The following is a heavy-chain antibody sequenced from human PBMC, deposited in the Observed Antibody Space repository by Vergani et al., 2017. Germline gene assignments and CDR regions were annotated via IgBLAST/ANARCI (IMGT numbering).Heavy chain of an antibody. V-gene: IGHV3-30*03. D-gene: IGHD4-11*01. CDR2: ISFEVNKK. CDR3: ARDLSYSTAWPFFDS. J-gene: IGHJ4*02. Sequence: QVRLVESGGGVVQPGRSLRLSCAASGFSFTSYGLHWVRQPPVKRLEWVATISFEVNKKDFTEAVGGRFTISRDSSKTLYLQMDSLRVEGTAMYFCARDLSYSTAWPFFDSRVEETLVGVCS. CDR1: GFSFTSYG.